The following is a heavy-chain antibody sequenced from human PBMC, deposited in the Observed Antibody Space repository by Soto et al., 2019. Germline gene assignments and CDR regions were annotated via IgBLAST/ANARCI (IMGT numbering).Heavy chain of an antibody. CDR3: AKIAYDGSGYFQIYFDY. J-gene: IGHJ4*02. CDR2: ISFSGNV. Sequence: NPSETLSLTSSVSGASISNLYWSSIRQSPGRGLEWIGYISFSGNVNYNPSLKSRVTMTIDTSASQFYLNLTSVSAAATGVYYCAKIAYDGSGYFQIYFDYWGQGTLVAVST. V-gene: IGHV4-59*12. D-gene: IGHD3-22*01. CDR1: GASISNLY.